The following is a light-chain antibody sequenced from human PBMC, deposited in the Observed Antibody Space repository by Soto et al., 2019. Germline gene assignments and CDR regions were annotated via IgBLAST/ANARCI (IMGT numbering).Light chain of an antibody. CDR3: MQATHFPLT. CDR2: KVS. CDR1: QSLAHSDGNTY. V-gene: IGKV2-24*01. J-gene: IGKJ1*01. Sequence: DVVMTQTPLSSPVTLGQPASLSCRSSQSLAHSDGNTYLSWLQQRPGQPPRLLIYKVSNRLSGVPDRFSASGAETDLTLKISRVEAEDVGLYYCMQATHFPLTCGQGTKVEIK.